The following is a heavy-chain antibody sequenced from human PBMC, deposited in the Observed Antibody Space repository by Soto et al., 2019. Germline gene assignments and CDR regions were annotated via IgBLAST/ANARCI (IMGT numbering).Heavy chain of an antibody. J-gene: IGHJ4*02. CDR3: ARTPGRFWSGYYPRGFDY. CDR2: INHSGST. CDR1: GGSFSGYY. D-gene: IGHD3-3*01. Sequence: PSETLSLTCAVYGGSFSGYYWSWIRQPPGKGLEWIGEINHSGSTNYNPSLKSRVTISVDTSKNQFSLKLSSVTAADTAVYYCARTPGRFWSGYYPRGFDYWGQGTLVTVSS. V-gene: IGHV4-34*01.